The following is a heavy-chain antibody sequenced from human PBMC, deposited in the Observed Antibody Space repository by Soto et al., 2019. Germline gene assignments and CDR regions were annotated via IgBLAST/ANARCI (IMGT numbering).Heavy chain of an antibody. CDR3: TSRDCTNGICAFDP. CDR2: IRSKADRYET. CDR1: GFRFSGAA. V-gene: IGHV3-73*01. J-gene: IGHJ5*02. D-gene: IGHD2-8*01. Sequence: GGSLRLSCAASGFRFSGAAMYWVRQASGEGLEWVGRIRSKADRYETSYAASVRGGFTISRDDSKNTVYLQMNSLKTEDTAVYYCTSRDCTNGICAFDPWGQGTLVTVSS.